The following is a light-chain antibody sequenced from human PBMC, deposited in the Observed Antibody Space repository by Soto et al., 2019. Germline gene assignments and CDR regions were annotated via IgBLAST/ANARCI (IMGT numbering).Light chain of an antibody. V-gene: IGLV2-14*01. CDR1: SSDVGGYNY. CDR2: DVS. CDR3: SSYTTSSAVV. J-gene: IGLJ2*01. Sequence: QSALTQPASVSGSPGQSITISCTGTSSDVGGYNYVSWYQQHPGKAPKLMIYDVSNRPSGVSNRFSGSKSGNTASLTISGLQAEEEADYCCSSYTTSSAVVFAGGTKLTVL.